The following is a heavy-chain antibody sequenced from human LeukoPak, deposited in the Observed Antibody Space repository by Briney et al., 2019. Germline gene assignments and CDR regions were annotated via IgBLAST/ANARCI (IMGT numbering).Heavy chain of an antibody. D-gene: IGHD3-22*01. Sequence: SETLSLTCTVSGGSISISSYYWGWIRQPPGKGLEWIGSIYYSGSTYYNPSLKSRVTISVDTSKNQFSLKLSSATAADTAVYYCARLLLYYYDSSGFDYWGQGTLVTVSS. J-gene: IGHJ4*02. CDR1: GGSISISSYY. CDR3: ARLLLYYYDSSGFDY. CDR2: IYYSGST. V-gene: IGHV4-39*01.